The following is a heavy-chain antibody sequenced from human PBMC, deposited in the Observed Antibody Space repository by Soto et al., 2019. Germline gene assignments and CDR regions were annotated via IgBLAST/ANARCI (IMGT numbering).Heavy chain of an antibody. CDR1: GASIRDYY. J-gene: IGHJ4*02. V-gene: IGHV4-59*01. CDR3: ARGIPSSSRTALVY. Sequence: QVQLLESGPGLVKPSETLSLICSVSGASIRDYYWTWIRQPPGKGLEWIGYIYYSGITNYDPSLESRVTMSLDTSENHFSLRLTSVTAADTAMYYCARGIPSSSRTALVYWGQGALVTVSS. D-gene: IGHD2-2*01. CDR2: IYYSGIT.